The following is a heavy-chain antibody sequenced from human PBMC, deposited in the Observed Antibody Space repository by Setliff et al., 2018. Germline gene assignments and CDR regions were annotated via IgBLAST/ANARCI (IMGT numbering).Heavy chain of an antibody. Sequence: SVKVSCKASGGTSSNYDISWVRQAPGQGLEWMGGIIPIFGTTNYAQRFQGRVTITTDESTSTAYMELSSLISEDTAVYYCARERGDIVTTTSYYYYLDVWGKGTTVTVSS. V-gene: IGHV1-69*05. D-gene: IGHD5-12*01. CDR2: IIPIFGTT. CDR1: GGTSSNYD. CDR3: ARERGDIVTTTSYYYYLDV. J-gene: IGHJ6*03.